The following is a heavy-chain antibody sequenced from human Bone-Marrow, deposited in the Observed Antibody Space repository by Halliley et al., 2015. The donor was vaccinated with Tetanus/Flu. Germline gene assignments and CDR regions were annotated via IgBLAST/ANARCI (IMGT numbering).Heavy chain of an antibody. V-gene: IGHV5-51*01. D-gene: IGHD6-13*01. CDR1: GYSFTTYW. J-gene: IGHJ4*02. CDR2: IFPGDSDT. CDR3: AALIAASHFTDY. Sequence: QLVQSGAEVKKPGEYLKISCKGSGYSFTTYWIGWVRQVPGQGLELMGLIFPGDSDTWYSPSFQGQVIISADKSVSSAYLQWSTLKASDPAIYYCAALIAASHFTDYWGQGTLVIVSS.